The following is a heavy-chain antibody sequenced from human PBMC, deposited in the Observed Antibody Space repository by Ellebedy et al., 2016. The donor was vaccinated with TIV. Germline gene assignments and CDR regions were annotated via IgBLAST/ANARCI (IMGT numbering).Heavy chain of an antibody. D-gene: IGHD2-21*02. J-gene: IGHJ6*03. V-gene: IGHV3-23*01. CDR3: AKAPTAIFAHFYYYYYYMDV. Sequence: GGSLRLXXAASGFTFSSYAMSWVRQAPGRRLEWVSAISGSGGSTHYVDSVRGWFTISRDNSKNTLYLQMTSLRAEDTAVYYCAKAPTAIFAHFYYYYYYMDVWGKGTTVTVSS. CDR2: ISGSGGST. CDR1: GFTFSSYA.